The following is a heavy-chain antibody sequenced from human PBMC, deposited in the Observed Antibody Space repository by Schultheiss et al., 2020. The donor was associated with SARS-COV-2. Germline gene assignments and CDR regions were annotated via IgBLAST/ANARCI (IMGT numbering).Heavy chain of an antibody. J-gene: IGHJ5*02. V-gene: IGHV4-38-2*02. D-gene: IGHD3-16*02. CDR1: GYSISSGYY. CDR2: IYHSGST. CDR3: ARAPYYDYVWGSYRSGWFDP. Sequence: SETLSLTCTVSGYSISSGYYWGWIRQPPGKGLEWIGSIYHSGSTYYNPSLKSRVTISVDTSKNQFSLKLSSVTAADTAVYYCARAPYYDYVWGSYRSGWFDPWGQGTLVTVSS.